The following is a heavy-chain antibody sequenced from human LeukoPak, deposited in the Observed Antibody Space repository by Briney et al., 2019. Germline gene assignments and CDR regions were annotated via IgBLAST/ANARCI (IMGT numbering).Heavy chain of an antibody. V-gene: IGHV1-18*01. J-gene: IGHJ4*02. CDR2: ISAYNGTT. CDR3: ARGLGGSGSYFLTFDY. Sequence: DSVKVACKASGYTFTSNSINWVRQAPGQGLEWMGWISAYNGTTKYAQKLQGRVTMTTGTSTSAAYMELRSLRSDDTAVYYCARGLGGSGSYFLTFDYWGQGTLVTVSS. CDR1: GYTFTSNS. D-gene: IGHD1-26*01.